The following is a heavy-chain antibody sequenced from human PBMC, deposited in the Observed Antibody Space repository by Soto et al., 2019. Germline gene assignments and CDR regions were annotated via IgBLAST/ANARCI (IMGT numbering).Heavy chain of an antibody. D-gene: IGHD3-3*01. Sequence: SETLSLTCTVSGGSISSYYWSWIRQPAGKGLEWIGRIYTSGSTNYNPSLKSRVTMSVDTSKNQFSLKLSSVTAADTAVYYCARGQRITIFGVVKNGMDVWGQGTTVTVSS. V-gene: IGHV4-4*07. J-gene: IGHJ6*02. CDR2: IYTSGST. CDR1: GGSISSYY. CDR3: ARGQRITIFGVVKNGMDV.